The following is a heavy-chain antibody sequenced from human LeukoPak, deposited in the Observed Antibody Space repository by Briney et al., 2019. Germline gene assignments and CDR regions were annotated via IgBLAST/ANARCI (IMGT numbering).Heavy chain of an antibody. J-gene: IGHJ6*03. CDR1: GFHFSSYA. D-gene: IGHD1-26*01. Sequence: GGSLRLSCAASGFHFSSYAMNWVRQAPGKGLEWVANIKQDGSEKYYVDSVKGRFTISRDNAKNSLYLQMNSLRAEDTAVYYCARVRGVGGAYYYYYYMDVWGKGTTVTISS. CDR3: ARVRGVGGAYYYYYYMDV. V-gene: IGHV3-7*01. CDR2: IKQDGSEK.